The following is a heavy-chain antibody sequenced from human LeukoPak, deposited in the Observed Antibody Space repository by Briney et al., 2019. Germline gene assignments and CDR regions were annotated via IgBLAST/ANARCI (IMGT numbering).Heavy chain of an antibody. CDR2: INPNSGGT. Sequence: GASVKVSCKASGYTFTGYYMHWVRQAPGQGLEWMGWINPNSGGTNYAQRFQGRVTMTRDTSISTAYMELSSLRSEDTAVYYCARFVSDSSGYYSDYWGQGTLVTVSS. CDR3: ARFVSDSSGYYSDY. CDR1: GYTFTGYY. V-gene: IGHV1-2*02. J-gene: IGHJ4*02. D-gene: IGHD3-22*01.